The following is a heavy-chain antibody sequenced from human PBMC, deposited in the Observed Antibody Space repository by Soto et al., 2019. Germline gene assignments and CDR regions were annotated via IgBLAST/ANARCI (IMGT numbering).Heavy chain of an antibody. D-gene: IGHD3-10*01. J-gene: IGHJ3*01. CDR2: ISTASNYI. Sequence: EVQLVESGGGLVKPGGSLRLSCAASGFTLKSYGMNWVRQAPGKGLEWVSYISTASNYIYYADSVKGRFTISRDNAKNSLYLQMDSLRAEDTALYYCARGGPAVGVPGASDVWGQGTMVTVSS. CDR3: ARGGPAVGVPGASDV. V-gene: IGHV3-21*02. CDR1: GFTLKSYG.